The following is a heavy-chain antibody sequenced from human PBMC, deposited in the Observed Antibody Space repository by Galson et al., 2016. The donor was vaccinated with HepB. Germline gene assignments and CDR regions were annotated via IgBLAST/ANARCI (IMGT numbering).Heavy chain of an antibody. D-gene: IGHD2-2*01. CDR2: IYPDDSDT. Sequence: QSGAEVKKPGESLKISCKGSGYSFTNYWIGWVRQMPGKGLEWMGIIYPDDSDTRYSPSFQGQVTISADKSISTAYLHWSSLKASDTAMYYCARHKTARLRGRYCSSTSCLEVDVWGQGTTVTVSS. J-gene: IGHJ6*02. CDR3: ARHKTARLRGRYCSSTSCLEVDV. CDR1: GYSFTNYW. V-gene: IGHV5-51*01.